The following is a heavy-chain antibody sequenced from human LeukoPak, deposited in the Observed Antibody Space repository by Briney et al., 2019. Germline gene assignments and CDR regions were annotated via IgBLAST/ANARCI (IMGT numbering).Heavy chain of an antibody. J-gene: IGHJ4*02. V-gene: IGHV1-8*01. CDR2: MNPNSGNT. D-gene: IGHD3-22*01. Sequence: ASVKVSCKASGYTFTSYDINWVRQATGQGLEWMGWMNPNSGNTGYAQKFQGRATMTRNTSISTAYMELSSLRSEDTAVYYCARGRGYYYDGSGYYYFDYWGQGTLVTVSS. CDR3: ARGRGYYYDGSGYYYFDY. CDR1: GYTFTSYD.